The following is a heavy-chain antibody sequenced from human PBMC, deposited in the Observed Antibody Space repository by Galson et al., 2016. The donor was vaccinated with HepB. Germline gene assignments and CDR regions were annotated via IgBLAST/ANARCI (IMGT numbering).Heavy chain of an antibody. D-gene: IGHD3-22*01. Sequence: SLRLSCAASRFTFRHYAMHWVRQAPGKGLEWVALIWHDGSNEYYGNSVKGRFTISRDNSKNTLFLEMNSLRGEDTAVYYCAREVATMIVEVPLGLDVWGQGTTVTVSS. CDR1: RFTFRHYA. J-gene: IGHJ6*02. CDR2: IWHDGSNE. CDR3: AREVATMIVEVPLGLDV. V-gene: IGHV3-33*01.